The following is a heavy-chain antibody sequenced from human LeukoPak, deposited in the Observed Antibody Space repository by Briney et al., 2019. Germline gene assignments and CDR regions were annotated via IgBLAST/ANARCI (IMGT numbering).Heavy chain of an antibody. Sequence: GGSLRLSCAASGLTVSSNYMSWVRQAPGKGLEWVSVIYSGGTTYYADSVKGRFTISRDNSKNTLYLQMNSLRAEDTAVYYCARDRSASCSGGSCYFWGQGTLVTVSS. CDR1: GLTVSSNY. CDR2: IYSGGTT. V-gene: IGHV3-53*01. CDR3: ARDRSASCSGGSCYF. D-gene: IGHD2-15*01. J-gene: IGHJ4*02.